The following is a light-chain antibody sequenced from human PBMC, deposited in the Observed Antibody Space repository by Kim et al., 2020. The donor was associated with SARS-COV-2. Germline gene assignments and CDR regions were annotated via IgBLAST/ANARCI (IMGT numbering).Light chain of an antibody. CDR3: QQYDTYWT. J-gene: IGKJ1*01. Sequence: DIQMTQSPSTLSTSVGDRVTISCRASQRISSWLARYQQKPGKAPKLLIYKASTLESGVPSRFSGSGSGTEFTLTISSLQPDDSATYYCQQYDTYWTFGQGTKVDIK. CDR2: KAS. CDR1: QRISSW. V-gene: IGKV1-5*03.